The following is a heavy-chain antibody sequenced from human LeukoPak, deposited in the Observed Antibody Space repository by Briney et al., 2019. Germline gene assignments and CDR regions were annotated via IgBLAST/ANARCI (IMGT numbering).Heavy chain of an antibody. CDR3: ARAPNWRFDH. CDR1: GGSISSYY. J-gene: IGHJ4*02. D-gene: IGHD1-1*01. CDR2: IYYSGST. V-gene: IGHV4-59*01. Sequence: PSETLSLTCTVSGGSISSYYWSWIRQPPGKGLEWIGYIYYSGSTNYNPSLKSRVTISVDTSKNQFSLKLSSVTAADTAVYYCARAPNWRFDHWGQGTLVTVSS.